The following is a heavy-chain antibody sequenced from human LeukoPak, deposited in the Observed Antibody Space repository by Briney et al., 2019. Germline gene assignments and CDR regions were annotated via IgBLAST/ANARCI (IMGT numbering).Heavy chain of an antibody. D-gene: IGHD1-26*01. CDR1: GYTFTSYG. J-gene: IGHJ6*03. CDR3: AKWAHYYMDV. V-gene: IGHV1-69*13. Sequence: ASVKVSCKASGYTFTSYGISWVRQAPGQGLEWMGGIIPIFGTANYAQKFQGRVTITADESTSTAYMELSSLRSEDTAVYYCAKWAHYYMDVWGKGTTVTVSS. CDR2: IIPIFGTA.